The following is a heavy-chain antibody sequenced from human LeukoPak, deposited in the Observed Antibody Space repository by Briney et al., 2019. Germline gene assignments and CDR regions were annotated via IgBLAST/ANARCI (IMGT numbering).Heavy chain of an antibody. V-gene: IGHV3-48*04. CDR2: ISSSSTTI. CDR1: GFTFSSYS. Sequence: PGGSLRLSCAASGFTFSSYSMNWVRQAPGKGLEWVSYISSSSTTIYYADSVKGRFTISRDNAKNSLYLQMNSLRAEDTAVYYCARVGEILTGHASFDYWGQGTLVTVSS. D-gene: IGHD3-9*01. CDR3: ARVGEILTGHASFDY. J-gene: IGHJ4*02.